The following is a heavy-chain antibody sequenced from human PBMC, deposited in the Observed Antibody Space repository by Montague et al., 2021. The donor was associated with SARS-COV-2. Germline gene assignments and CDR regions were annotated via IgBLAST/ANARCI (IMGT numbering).Heavy chain of an antibody. Sequence: PALVKPTQTLTLTCTFSGFSLSTSGMCVSWIRQPPGKALEWLALIDWDDDKYYSTSLKTRLTISKDTSKNQVVLTMTNMDPVDTATYYCARIRVVRGVIWRYGMDVWGQGTTVTVSS. D-gene: IGHD3-10*01. CDR2: IDWDDDK. J-gene: IGHJ6*02. CDR1: GFSLSTSGMC. CDR3: ARIRVVRGVIWRYGMDV. V-gene: IGHV2-70*01.